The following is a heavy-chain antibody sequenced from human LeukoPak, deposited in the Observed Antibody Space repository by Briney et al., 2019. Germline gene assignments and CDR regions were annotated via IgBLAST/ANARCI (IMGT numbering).Heavy chain of an antibody. V-gene: IGHV4-34*01. CDR1: GGSFSGYY. CDR2: IYYSGST. D-gene: IGHD2-15*01. CDR3: ARLTNLVVVRAFDI. J-gene: IGHJ3*02. Sequence: SETLSLTCAVYGGSFSGYYWSWIRQPPGKGLEWIGSIYYSGSTYYNPSLKSRVTISVDTSKNQFSLKLSSVTAADTAVYYCARLTNLVVVRAFDIWGQGTMVTVSS.